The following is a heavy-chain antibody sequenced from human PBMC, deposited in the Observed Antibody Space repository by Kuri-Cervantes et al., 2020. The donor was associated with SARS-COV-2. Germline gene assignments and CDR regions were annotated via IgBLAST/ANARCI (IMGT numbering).Heavy chain of an antibody. D-gene: IGHD6-13*01. V-gene: IGHV1-69*13. Sequence: SVKVSCKASGYTFTGYYMHWVRQAPGQGLEWMGRIIPIFGTANYAQKFQGRVTITADESTSTAYMELSSLRSGDTAVYYCAREQPDATFFDYWGQGTLVTVSS. CDR1: GYTFTGYY. CDR2: IIPIFGTA. J-gene: IGHJ4*02. CDR3: AREQPDATFFDY.